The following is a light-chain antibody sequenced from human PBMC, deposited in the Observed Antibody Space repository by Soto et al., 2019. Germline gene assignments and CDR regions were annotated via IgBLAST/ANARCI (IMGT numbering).Light chain of an antibody. CDR3: QRYDNWPLI. CDR1: QTISDN. V-gene: IGKV3-15*01. J-gene: IGKJ4*01. Sequence: EIVMTQSPAILSVSPGEGVTLSCRASQTISDNLAWYQQKPGLPPRLLIYHTSTRASGVPARFSGSESGTDFSLTISSLQSEDFAVYYCQRYDNWPLIFGGGTKVDIK. CDR2: HTS.